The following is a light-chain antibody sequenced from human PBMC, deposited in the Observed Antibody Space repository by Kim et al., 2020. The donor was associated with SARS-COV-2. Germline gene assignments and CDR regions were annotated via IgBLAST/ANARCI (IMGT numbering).Light chain of an antibody. CDR3: GADHGSGSNFVRV. CDR2: VGTGGFVG. J-gene: IGLJ3*02. Sequence: QLVLTQPPSASASLGASVTLTCTLSSGYSNYKVDWYQQRPGKGPRFVMRVGTGGFVGSKGGGIPDRFSVLGSGLNRYLTIKDIQEEDESDYHCGADHGSGSNFVRVFGGGTQLTFL. CDR1: SGYSNYK. V-gene: IGLV9-49*01.